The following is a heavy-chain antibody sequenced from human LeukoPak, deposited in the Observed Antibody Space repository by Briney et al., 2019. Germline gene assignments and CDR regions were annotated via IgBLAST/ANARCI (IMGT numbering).Heavy chain of an antibody. CDR2: INAGNGNT. D-gene: IGHD3-9*01. Sequence: ASVKVSCKASGYTFTSYGISWVRQAPGQGLEWMGWINAGNGNTKYSQKFQGRVTITRDTSASTAYMELSSLRSEDTAVYYCARGLYDILTGYYPDYWGQGTLVTVSS. J-gene: IGHJ4*02. V-gene: IGHV1-18*01. CDR3: ARGLYDILTGYYPDY. CDR1: GYTFTSYG.